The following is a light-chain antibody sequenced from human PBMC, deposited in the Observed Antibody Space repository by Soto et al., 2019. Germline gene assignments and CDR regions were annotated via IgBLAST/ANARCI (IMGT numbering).Light chain of an antibody. CDR2: DAS. Sequence: EIVLSQSPATLSSSPGERATLSCGASQSINSRSLAWYQQKPGQAPRLLIYDASSRATGIPDRFSASGSGTDFTLTISSLEPEDFAVYYCQQYVASPYTLGQGTKVDI. V-gene: IGKV3D-20*01. CDR1: QSINSRS. CDR3: QQYVASPYT. J-gene: IGKJ2*01.